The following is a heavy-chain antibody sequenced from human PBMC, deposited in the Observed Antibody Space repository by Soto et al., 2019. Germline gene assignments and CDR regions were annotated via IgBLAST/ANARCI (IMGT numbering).Heavy chain of an antibody. CDR1: GGSISSYY. D-gene: IGHD6-19*01. CDR3: ARDRGAVAGADYYGMDV. V-gene: IGHV4-59*01. CDR2: IYYSGST. Sequence: TLSLTCTVSGGSISSYYWSWIRQPPGKGLEWIGYIYYSGSTNYNPSLKSRVTISVDTSKNQFSLKLSSVTAADTAVYYCARDRGAVAGADYYGMDVWGQGTTVTVSS. J-gene: IGHJ6*02.